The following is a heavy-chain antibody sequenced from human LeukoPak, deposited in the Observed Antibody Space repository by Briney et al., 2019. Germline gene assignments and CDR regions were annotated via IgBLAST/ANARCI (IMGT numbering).Heavy chain of an antibody. Sequence: GGSLRLFCAASGFTFNTYVMIWVRQAPGKGLEWVSAINGPGDYTDSADSVKGRFIMSRDNSKNTLDLLMDSLRVEDTAVNYCAKRLDHSGPGSYALDYWGQGILVTVSS. CDR2: INGPGDYT. J-gene: IGHJ4*02. D-gene: IGHD3-10*01. CDR1: GFTFNTYV. V-gene: IGHV3-23*01. CDR3: AKRLDHSGPGSYALDY.